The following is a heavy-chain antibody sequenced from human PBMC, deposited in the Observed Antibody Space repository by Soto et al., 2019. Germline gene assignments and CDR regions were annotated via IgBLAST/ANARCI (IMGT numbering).Heavy chain of an antibody. CDR3: ARDGPIALRWYYYYGMDV. J-gene: IGHJ6*02. CDR1: GYTFTGYY. D-gene: IGHD6-13*01. Sequence: QVQLVQSGAEVKKPGASVKVSCKASGYTFTGYYMHWVRQAPGQGLEWMGWINPNSGGTNYAQKFQGRVTMTRETSISPAYMELSRLSSDDTAVYYCARDGPIALRWYYYYGMDVWGQGTTVTVSS. V-gene: IGHV1-2*02. CDR2: INPNSGGT.